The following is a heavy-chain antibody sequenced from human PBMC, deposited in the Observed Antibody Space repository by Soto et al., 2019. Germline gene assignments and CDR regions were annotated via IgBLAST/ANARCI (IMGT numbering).Heavy chain of an antibody. V-gene: IGHV3-23*01. J-gene: IGHJ4*02. Sequence: GGSLRLSCAASGFTFRSYAMSWVRQAPGKGLEWVSSISGSGDSTYYADSVKGRFTISRDNSKNTVFLQMNSLRAEDTAVFYCAKDVGSMEFFYDSSGPYYFDYWGQGTQVTVS. CDR3: AKDVGSMEFFYDSSGPYYFDY. CDR2: ISGSGDST. D-gene: IGHD3-22*01. CDR1: GFTFRSYA.